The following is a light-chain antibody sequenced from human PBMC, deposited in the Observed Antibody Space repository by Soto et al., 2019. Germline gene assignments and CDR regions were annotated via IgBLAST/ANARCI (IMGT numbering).Light chain of an antibody. J-gene: IGLJ2*01. CDR1: KLGDKY. Sequence: SYELTQAPSVSVSPGQTATITCSGDKLGDKYACWYQQKPGQSPVLVIYQDSKRPSGIPERFSGSNSGNTATPTISGTQAMDEADYYCLAWGSSTVVFGGGTKVTVL. V-gene: IGLV3-1*01. CDR3: LAWGSSTVV. CDR2: QDS.